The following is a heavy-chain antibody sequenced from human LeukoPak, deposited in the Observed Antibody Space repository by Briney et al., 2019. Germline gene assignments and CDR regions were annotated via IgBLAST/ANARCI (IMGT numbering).Heavy chain of an antibody. V-gene: IGHV4-30-4*01. D-gene: IGHD2-15*01. J-gene: IGHJ3*02. Sequence: PSETLSLTCTVSGGSISSGDYYWSWIRQPPGKGLEWIGYIYYSGSTYYNPSLKSRVTISVDTSENQFSLKLSSVTAADTAVYYCARAPGYCSGGSCYDHDAFDIWGQGTMVTVSS. CDR1: GGSISSGDYY. CDR3: ARAPGYCSGGSCYDHDAFDI. CDR2: IYYSGST.